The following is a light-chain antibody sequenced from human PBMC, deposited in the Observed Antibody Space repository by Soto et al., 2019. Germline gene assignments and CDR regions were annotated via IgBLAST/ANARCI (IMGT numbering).Light chain of an antibody. J-gene: IGLJ2*01. CDR3: CSYTDIALDVV. V-gene: IGLV2-14*01. CDR1: SSDIGDYDY. CDR2: DVT. Sequence: QSVLTQPASVSGSPGQSITISCTGTSSDIGDYDYVSWYQHLPGKAPKLLIFDVTHRPSGVSDRFSGSKSGNTASLTISGVRPEDEADYYCCSYTDIALDVVFGRGTKVTVL.